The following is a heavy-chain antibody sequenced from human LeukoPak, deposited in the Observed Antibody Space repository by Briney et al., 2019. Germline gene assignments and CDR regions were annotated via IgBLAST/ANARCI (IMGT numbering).Heavy chain of an antibody. CDR2: ISNDGSNK. J-gene: IGHJ4*02. CDR1: GFTFSNNT. V-gene: IGHV3-30-3*01. Sequence: GGSLRLSCAASGFTFSNNTMHGVRQAPGKGLEWVAFISNDGSNKEYADSVKGRFTISRDNSKNTLYLQINSLRPEDTAVYYCARDGVGATVFDYWGQGTLVTVSS. CDR3: ARDGVGATVFDY. D-gene: IGHD1-26*01.